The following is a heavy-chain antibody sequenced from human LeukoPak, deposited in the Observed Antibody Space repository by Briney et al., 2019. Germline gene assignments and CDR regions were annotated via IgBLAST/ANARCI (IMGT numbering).Heavy chain of an antibody. CDR2: IYPGDSDT. D-gene: IGHD2-2*01. CDR1: GYIFITHW. Sequence: GESLKISCKGSGYIFITHWIGWARQMPGKGLEWMGIIYPGDSDTRYSPSFQGQVTISADKSISTAYLQWSSLKASDTAMYYCARLVVPAANLSWFDPWGQGTLVTVSS. J-gene: IGHJ5*02. CDR3: ARLVVPAANLSWFDP. V-gene: IGHV5-51*01.